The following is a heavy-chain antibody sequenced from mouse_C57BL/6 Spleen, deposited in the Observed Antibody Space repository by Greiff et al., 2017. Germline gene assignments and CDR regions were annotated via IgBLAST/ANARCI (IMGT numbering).Heavy chain of an antibody. CDR3: ARESITTVVGYDFDY. CDR2: IYPGDGDT. J-gene: IGHJ2*01. Sequence: VQLQQSGAELVKPGASVKISCKASGYAFSSYWMNWVKQRPGKGLEWIGQIYPGDGDTNYNGKFKGKATLTADKSSSTAYMQLSSLTSADSAVYFCARESITTVVGYDFDYWGQGTTLTVSS. D-gene: IGHD1-1*01. V-gene: IGHV1-80*01. CDR1: GYAFSSYW.